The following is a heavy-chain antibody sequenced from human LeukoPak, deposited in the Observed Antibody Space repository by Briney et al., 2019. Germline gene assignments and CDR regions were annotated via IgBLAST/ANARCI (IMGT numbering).Heavy chain of an antibody. CDR1: GYTLTELS. V-gene: IGHV1-24*01. CDR2: FDPEDGET. D-gene: IGHD2-2*01. J-gene: IGHJ4*02. CDR3: AKVGYCSSTSCYWGYYFDY. Sequence: ASVKVSCKVSGYTLTELSMHWVRQAPGKGLEWMGGFDPEDGETIYAQKFQGRVTMTEDTSTDTAYMELSSLRSEDTAVYYCAKVGYCSSTSCYWGYYFDYWGQGTLVTVSS.